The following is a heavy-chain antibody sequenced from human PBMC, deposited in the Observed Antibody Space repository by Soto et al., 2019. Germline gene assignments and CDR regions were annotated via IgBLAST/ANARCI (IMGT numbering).Heavy chain of an antibody. CDR2: FDPEDGET. CDR1: GYTLTELS. J-gene: IGHJ3*01. D-gene: IGHD3-22*01. CDR3: ASPLYDSSGYYYSSAFEV. Sequence: ASVKVSCKVSGYTLTELSMHWVRQAPGKGLEWMGGFDPEDGETIYAQKFQGRVTMTEDTSTDTAYMELSSLRSEDTAVYYCASPLYDSSGYYYSSAFEVWGQGTMVTVSS. V-gene: IGHV1-24*01.